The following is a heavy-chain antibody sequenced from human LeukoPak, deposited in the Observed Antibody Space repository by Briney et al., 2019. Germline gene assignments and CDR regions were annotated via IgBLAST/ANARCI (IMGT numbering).Heavy chain of an antibody. Sequence: ASVKVSCKASGYTFTSYGISWVRQAPGQGLEWMGWISAYNGNTNYAQKLQGRVTMTTDTSTSTAYMELSSLRSEDTAVYYCARDRGLLWFGETTGANWFDPWGQGTLVTVSS. J-gene: IGHJ5*02. D-gene: IGHD3-10*01. V-gene: IGHV1-18*01. CDR3: ARDRGLLWFGETTGANWFDP. CDR2: ISAYNGNT. CDR1: GYTFTSYG.